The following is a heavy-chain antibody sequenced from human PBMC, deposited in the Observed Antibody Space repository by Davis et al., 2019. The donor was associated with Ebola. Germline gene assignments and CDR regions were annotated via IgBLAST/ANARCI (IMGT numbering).Heavy chain of an antibody. D-gene: IGHD3-9*01. CDR1: GYTFTSYG. J-gene: IGHJ4*02. CDR2: ISAYNGNT. V-gene: IGHV1-18*01. CDR3: ARDQGHFDWLLSFDY. Sequence: ASVKVSCKASGYTFTSYGISWVRQAPGQGLEWMGWISAYNGNTNYAQKLQGRVTMTTDTSTSIVYMELRSLRSDDTAVYYCARDQGHFDWLLSFDYWGQGVLVTVSS.